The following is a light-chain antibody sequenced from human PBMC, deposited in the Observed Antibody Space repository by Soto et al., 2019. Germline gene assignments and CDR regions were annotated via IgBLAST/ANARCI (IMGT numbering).Light chain of an antibody. J-gene: IGLJ3*02. CDR1: SSDVGGYNY. CDR2: DVS. CDR3: SSYTSSGFPWV. V-gene: IGLV2-14*03. Sequence: QSALTQPACVSGSPGQSITISCTGTSSDVGGYNYVSWYQQHPGKAPKLMIYDVSNRPSGVSNRCSGSKSGNTASLTISGLQAEDEADYYCSSYTSSGFPWVFGGGTKLTVL.